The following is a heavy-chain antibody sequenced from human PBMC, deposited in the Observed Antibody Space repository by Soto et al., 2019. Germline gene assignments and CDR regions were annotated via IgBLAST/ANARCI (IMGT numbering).Heavy chain of an antibody. Sequence: QVQLVESGGGVVQPGRSLRLSCAAPGFTFSSYGMNWVRQAPGKGLEWVAVISYDGSKEYYADSVKGRFTISRDTSKNTLSLQMNSLRAEDTAVYYCAKWANYVWGYFDYWGQGTLVTVSS. CDR1: GFTFSSYG. D-gene: IGHD3-16*01. CDR2: ISYDGSKE. J-gene: IGHJ4*02. CDR3: AKWANYVWGYFDY. V-gene: IGHV3-30*18.